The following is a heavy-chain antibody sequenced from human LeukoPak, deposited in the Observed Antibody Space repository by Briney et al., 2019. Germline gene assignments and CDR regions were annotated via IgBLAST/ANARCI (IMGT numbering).Heavy chain of an antibody. CDR2: IYYSGST. CDR1: GGSISSSSYY. J-gene: IGHJ4*02. V-gene: IGHV4-39*07. CDR3: ARGDYDILTGYPQHFDY. Sequence: SETLSLTCTVSGGSISSSSYYWGWIRQPPGKGLEWIGSIYYSGSTYYNPSLKSRVTISVDTSKNQFSLKLSSVTAADTAVYYCARGDYDILTGYPQHFDYWGQGTLVTVFS. D-gene: IGHD3-9*01.